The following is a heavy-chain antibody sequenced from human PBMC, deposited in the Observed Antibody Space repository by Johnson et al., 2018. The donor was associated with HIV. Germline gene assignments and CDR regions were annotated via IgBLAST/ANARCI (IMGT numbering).Heavy chain of an antibody. J-gene: IGHJ3*01. V-gene: IGHV3-7*01. CDR2: INQGGSEK. D-gene: IGHD3-10*01. CDR3: GRDCSRGFRGLGPRDAFDV. Sequence: VQLVESGGGLVKPGGSLRLSCAASGFTFSSYWMTWVRQAPGRGLEWVANINQGGSEKYYVDSVKGRFTISRDNAKNSLYLQMNSLRVADTAVYYGGRDCSRGFRGLGPRDAFDVWGQGKKVTVSS. CDR1: GFTFSSYW.